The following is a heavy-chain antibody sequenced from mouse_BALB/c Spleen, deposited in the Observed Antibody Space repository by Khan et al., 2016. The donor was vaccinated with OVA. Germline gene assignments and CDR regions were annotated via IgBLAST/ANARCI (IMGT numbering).Heavy chain of an antibody. D-gene: IGHD1-1*01. J-gene: IGHJ2*01. CDR2: IDPYNGGT. Sequence: VQLKQSGPELVKPGASVKVSCKASGYSFTDYNMFWVKQSHGKSLEWIGYIDPYNGGTSYNQKFKGKATLTVDKSSSTAFMHLSCLTSEDSAVFYCARTDYYGSSCYFDYWGQGPTLTFSS. CDR3: ARTDYYGSSCYFDY. V-gene: IGHV1S135*01. CDR1: GYSFTDYN.